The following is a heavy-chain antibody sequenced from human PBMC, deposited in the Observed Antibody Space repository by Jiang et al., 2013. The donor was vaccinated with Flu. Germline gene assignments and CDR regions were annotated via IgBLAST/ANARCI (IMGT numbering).Heavy chain of an antibody. CDR1: VYTSTSYA. J-gene: IGHJ2*01. Sequence: GAEVKKPGASVRLSCKTSVYTSTSYAVHWVRQAPGQRLEWMGWINAGNGDTKTSQKFQGRLTISGDSSANIAYMDLNSLRSEDTAVYYCATSKLGIYWYFDLWGRGTLVSVSS. D-gene: IGHD7-27*01. V-gene: IGHV1-3*01. CDR2: INAGNGDT. CDR3: ATSKLGIYWYFDL.